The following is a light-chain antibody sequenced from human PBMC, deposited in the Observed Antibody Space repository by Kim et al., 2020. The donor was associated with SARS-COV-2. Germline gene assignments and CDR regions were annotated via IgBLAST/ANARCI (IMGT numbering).Light chain of an antibody. CDR2: GKN. CDR1: SLRSYY. CDR3: NSRDSSDNHYV. V-gene: IGLV3-19*01. Sequence: SSELTQDPAVSVALGQTVRITCQGDSLRSYYASWYQQKPGQAPVLVIYGKNNRPSGIPDRFSGSSSGNTASLTITGAQAEDEADFYCNSRDSSDNHYVFGNGTKVTVL. J-gene: IGLJ1*01.